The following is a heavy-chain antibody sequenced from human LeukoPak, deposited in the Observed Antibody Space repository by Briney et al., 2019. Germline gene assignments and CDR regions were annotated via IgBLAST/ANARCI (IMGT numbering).Heavy chain of an antibody. CDR1: GFTSSTYE. CDR2: TLTSGTTI. D-gene: IGHD2-15*01. Sequence: GRCLRPSCAASGFTSSTYEMNCVRQAPGKGLGWDSYTLTSGTTIYHADSVKGRFTISRENAKNSLYLQMYSLRAEDTAVYYCARAALGYCSGGTCYFYAFDIWGQGTMVTVSS. J-gene: IGHJ3*02. CDR3: ARAALGYCSGGTCYFYAFDI. V-gene: IGHV3-48*03.